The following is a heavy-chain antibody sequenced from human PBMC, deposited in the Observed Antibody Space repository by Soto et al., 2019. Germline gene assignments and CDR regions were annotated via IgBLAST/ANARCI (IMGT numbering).Heavy chain of an antibody. D-gene: IGHD1-1*01. Sequence: WESLKISCQASGYRFSNYWITWVRQMPGKGLEWMGTIDPNDYYSNNSPSFQGHVTISADTSINTAYLHWSSLKASDTAIYYCARRLSGPKEEYNAYYFYGLDVWGQGTTVNV. J-gene: IGHJ6*02. V-gene: IGHV5-10-1*01. CDR2: IDPNDYYS. CDR3: ARRLSGPKEEYNAYYFYGLDV. CDR1: GYRFSNYW.